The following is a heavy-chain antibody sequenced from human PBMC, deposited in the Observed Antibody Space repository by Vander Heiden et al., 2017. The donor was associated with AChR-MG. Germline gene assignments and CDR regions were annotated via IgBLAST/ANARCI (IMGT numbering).Heavy chain of an antibody. V-gene: IGHV3-33*01. CDR3: ARDADPYCGGDCYPYYFDY. CDR1: GFTFSSYG. CDR2: IWYDGSNK. Sequence: QVQLVESGGGVVQPGMSLRLSCAASGFTFSSYGMHWVRQAPGKGLEWVAVIWYDGSNKYYADSVKGRFTISRDNSKNTLYLQMNSLRAEDTAVFYCARDADPYCGGDCYPYYFDYWGQGTLVTVSS. D-gene: IGHD2-21*02. J-gene: IGHJ4*02.